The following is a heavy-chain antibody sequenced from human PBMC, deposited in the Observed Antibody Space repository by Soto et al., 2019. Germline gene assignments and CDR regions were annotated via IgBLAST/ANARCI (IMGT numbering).Heavy chain of an antibody. V-gene: IGHV1-69*02. CDR1: GGTFSSYT. CDR2: IIPILGIA. D-gene: IGHD6-19*01. Sequence: SVKVSCKASGGTFSSYTISWVRQAPGQGLEWMGRIIPILGIANYAQKFQGRVTITADKSTSTAYMELSSLRSEDTAVYYCARNGVAGTVPEYFQHWGQGTLVTVSS. CDR3: ARNGVAGTVPEYFQH. J-gene: IGHJ1*01.